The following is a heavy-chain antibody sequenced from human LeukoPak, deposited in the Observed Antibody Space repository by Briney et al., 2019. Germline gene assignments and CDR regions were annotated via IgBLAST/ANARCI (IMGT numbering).Heavy chain of an antibody. D-gene: IGHD3/OR15-3a*01. CDR1: GYTFTSYY. J-gene: IGHJ3*01. Sequence: GASVKVSCKASGYTFTSYYMHWVRQAPGQGPEWMGWVNPDTGNTGFAQKFQGRVTITQNSSVTTVYMELSSLTSEDTAVYYCARRGLVAGIYDLVYGFDLWGQGTMVTVSS. V-gene: IGHV1-8*03. CDR2: VNPDTGNT. CDR3: ARRGLVAGIYDLVYGFDL.